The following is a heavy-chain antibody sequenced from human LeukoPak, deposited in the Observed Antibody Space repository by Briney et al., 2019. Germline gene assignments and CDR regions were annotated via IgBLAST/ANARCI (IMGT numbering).Heavy chain of an antibody. D-gene: IGHD3-3*01. J-gene: IGHJ3*02. CDR3: TRNRVGVLEWLSRWDAFDI. CDR1: GYTFSTSW. Sequence: GESLKISCKASGYTFSTSWIGWVRQMPGKCLEWMGIIYPGDSDTRYSPSFQGQVTISVDRSITTGYLQWSSLKASDTAMYYCTRNRVGVLEWLSRWDAFDIWGQGTMVTVST. CDR2: IYPGDSDT. V-gene: IGHV5-51*01.